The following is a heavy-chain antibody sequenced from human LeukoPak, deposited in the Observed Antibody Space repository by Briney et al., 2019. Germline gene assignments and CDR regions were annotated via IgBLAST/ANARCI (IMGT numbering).Heavy chain of an antibody. J-gene: IGHJ4*02. CDR1: GGSISSSSYY. V-gene: IGHV4-39*07. CDR2: IYYSGST. D-gene: IGHD2-15*01. Sequence: SETLSLTCTVSGGSISSSSYYWGWIRQPPGKGLEWIGSIYYSGSTYYNPSLKSRVTISVDTSKNQFSLKLSSVTAADTAVYYCARVYRTTFRSGGSCYSFDYWGQGTLVTVSS. CDR3: ARVYRTTFRSGGSCYSFDY.